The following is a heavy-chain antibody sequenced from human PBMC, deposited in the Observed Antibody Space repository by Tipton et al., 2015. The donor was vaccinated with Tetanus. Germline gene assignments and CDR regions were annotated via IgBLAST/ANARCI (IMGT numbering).Heavy chain of an antibody. CDR2: IYQNGDA. V-gene: IGHV4-59*01. J-gene: IGHJ6*02. CDR3: ARERIEAFYDLGLDV. CDR1: GGSISSFY. Sequence: LSLTCTVSGGSISSFYWYWSRQPPGKGLEWIAYIYQNGDANYNPSLQSQVTISVDTSKNQFSLQPAFATAADTAIYYCARERIEAFYDLGLDVWGPGSSVTVSS. D-gene: IGHD2/OR15-2a*01.